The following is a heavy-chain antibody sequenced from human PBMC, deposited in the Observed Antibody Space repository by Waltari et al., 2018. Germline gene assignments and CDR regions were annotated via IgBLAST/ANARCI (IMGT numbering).Heavy chain of an antibody. CDR2: TRSSSDTR. D-gene: IGHD6-6*01. Sequence: EVQLVESGGGLVQPGGSLGLPCAASGFTFSSYSMNCGRQAPGKGLEWIYYTRSSSDTRYYEDSVKGRFTISKDNAKNSLYLQMNSLGVEDTAVYYCARGEYSLTYWSQGTLVTVPS. CDR1: GFTFSSYS. J-gene: IGHJ4*02. CDR3: ARGEYSLTY. V-gene: IGHV3-48*04.